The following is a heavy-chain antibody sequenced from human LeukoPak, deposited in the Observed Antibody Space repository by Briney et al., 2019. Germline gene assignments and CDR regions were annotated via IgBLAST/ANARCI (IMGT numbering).Heavy chain of an antibody. V-gene: IGHV4-39*01. Sequence: SETLSLTCTVSGGSISSSIYFWGWIRQPPGKGLEWIGSIHYSGSTYHDPSLKSRVTVSLDTSKNQFSLKLSFVTATDTAVYYCARQLYSSRSYYAHMDVWGKGTTVTISS. J-gene: IGHJ6*03. CDR1: GGSISSSIYF. D-gene: IGHD3-10*01. CDR3: ARQLYSSRSYYAHMDV. CDR2: IHYSGST.